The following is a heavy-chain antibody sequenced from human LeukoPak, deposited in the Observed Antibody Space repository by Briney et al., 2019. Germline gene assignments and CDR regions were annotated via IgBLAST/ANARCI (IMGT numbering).Heavy chain of an antibody. CDR1: GDSVSSNSAT. D-gene: IGHD6-13*01. V-gene: IGHV6-1*01. CDR3: ARDGVSWYYFDF. CDR2: TYYRSKWYN. J-gene: IGHJ4*02. Sequence: SQTLSLTCAISGDSVSSNSATWNWIRQSPSRGLEWLGRTYYRSKWYNEYAESVKSRITINPDTSNNQFSLQLISVTPEDTAVHYCARDGVSWYYFDFWGQGTLVTVSS.